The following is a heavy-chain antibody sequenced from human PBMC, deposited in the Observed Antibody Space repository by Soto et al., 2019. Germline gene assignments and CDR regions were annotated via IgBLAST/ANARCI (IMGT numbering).Heavy chain of an antibody. CDR2: IIPIFGTA. CDR1: GGTFSSYA. V-gene: IGHV1-69*13. D-gene: IGHD2-8*01. J-gene: IGHJ6*02. Sequence: SVKVSCKASGGTFSSYAISWVRQAPGQGLEWMGGIIPIFGTANYAQKFQGRVTITADESTSTAYMELSSLRSGDTAVYYCARDYCTNGVCYKDPYYYYGMDVWGQGTTVTVSS. CDR3: ARDYCTNGVCYKDPYYYYGMDV.